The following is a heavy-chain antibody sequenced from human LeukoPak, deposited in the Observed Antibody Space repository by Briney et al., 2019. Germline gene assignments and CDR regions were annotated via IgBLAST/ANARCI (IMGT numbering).Heavy chain of an antibody. CDR3: ARLSRSSMIVVTGYYFDY. D-gene: IGHD3-22*01. J-gene: IGHJ4*02. Sequence: SETLSLTCTVSGGSISSSSYYWGWIRQPPGKGLEWIGSIYYSGSTYYNPSLKSRVTISVDTSKSQFSLKLSSVTAADTAVYYCARLSRSSMIVVTGYYFDYWGQGTLVTVSS. CDR2: IYYSGST. V-gene: IGHV4-39*01. CDR1: GGSISSSSYY.